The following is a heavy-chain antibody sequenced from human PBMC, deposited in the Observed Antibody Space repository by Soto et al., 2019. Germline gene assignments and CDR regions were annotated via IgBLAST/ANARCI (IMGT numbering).Heavy chain of an antibody. D-gene: IGHD5-18*01. CDR3: AREGGYSYGYVENWFDP. J-gene: IGHJ5*02. CDR1: GYTFTSYG. V-gene: IGHV1-18*01. Sequence: WASVKVSCKASGYTFTSYGISWVRQASGQGLEWMGWISAYNGNTNYAQKLQGRVTMTTDTSTSTAYMELRSLRSDDTAVYYCAREGGYSYGYVENWFDPWGQGTRVTVSS. CDR2: ISAYNGNT.